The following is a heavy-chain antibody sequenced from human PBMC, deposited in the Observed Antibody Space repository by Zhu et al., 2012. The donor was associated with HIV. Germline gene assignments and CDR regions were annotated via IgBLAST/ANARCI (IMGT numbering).Heavy chain of an antibody. CDR1: GHSISSGYY. CDR3: ARLPGWWLRFGRDDAFDI. J-gene: IGHJ3*02. Sequence: QVQLQESGPGLVKTSETLSLTCTVSGHSISSGYYWGWIRQPPGKGLEWIGSIYHSGNTYYNPSLKSRVTISVDTSKNQFSLKLSSVTAADTAVYYCARLPGWWLRFGRDDAFDIWGQGTMVTVSS. D-gene: IGHD5-12*01. CDR2: IYHSGNT. V-gene: IGHV4-38-2*02.